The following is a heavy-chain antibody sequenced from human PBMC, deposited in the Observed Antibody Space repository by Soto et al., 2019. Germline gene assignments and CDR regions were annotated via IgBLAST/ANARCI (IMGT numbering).Heavy chain of an antibody. D-gene: IGHD2-15*01. J-gene: IGHJ4*02. CDR2: ISNTGDT. Sequence: QVTLQESGPGLVMPSETLSLTCAVSGGSVTNYYWSWIRQPPGKRLEWIGYISNTGDTNYNPSLKRRVTISVDTSKGQFSLKVTSVTAADTAVYYCARTDGDSGHFDYWGQGTLVTVSS. CDR1: GGSVTNYY. CDR3: ARTDGDSGHFDY. V-gene: IGHV4-59*02.